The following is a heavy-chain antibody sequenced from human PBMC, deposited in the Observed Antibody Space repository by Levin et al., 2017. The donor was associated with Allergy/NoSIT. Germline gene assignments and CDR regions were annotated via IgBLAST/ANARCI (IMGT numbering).Heavy chain of an antibody. CDR1: GFTVSSNY. Sequence: GGSLRLSCAASGFTVSSNYMSWVRQAPGKGLEWVSVIYSGGSTYYADSVKGRFTISRDNSKNTLYLQMNSLRAEDTAVYYCAGCGTYYYDSSGPLLSIWGQGTLVTVSS. D-gene: IGHD3-22*01. J-gene: IGHJ4*02. CDR3: AGCGTYYYDSSGPLLSI. V-gene: IGHV3-53*01. CDR2: IYSGGST.